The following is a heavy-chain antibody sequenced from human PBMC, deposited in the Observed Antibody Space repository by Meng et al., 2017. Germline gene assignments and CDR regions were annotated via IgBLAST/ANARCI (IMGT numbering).Heavy chain of an antibody. D-gene: IGHD1-26*01. CDR1: GFTVSSNY. J-gene: IGHJ6*02. CDR2: IKQDGSEK. V-gene: IGHV3-7*01. CDR3: ARDLSWGLNYYYYYGMDV. Sequence: GESLKISCAASGFTVSSNYMSWVRQAPGKGLEWVANIKQDGSEKYYVDSVKGRFTISRDNAKNSLYLQMNSLRAEDTAVYYCARDLSWGLNYYYYYGMDVWGQGTTVTVSS.